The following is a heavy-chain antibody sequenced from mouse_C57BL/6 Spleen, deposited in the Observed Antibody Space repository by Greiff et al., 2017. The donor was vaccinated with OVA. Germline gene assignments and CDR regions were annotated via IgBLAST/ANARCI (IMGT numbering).Heavy chain of an antibody. CDR1: GFSLTSYG. V-gene: IGHV2-6*03. D-gene: IGHD1-1*01. CDR3: ARDRYYGSSYGAMDY. CDR2: IWSDGST. Sequence: VQGVESGPGLVAPSQGLSIPCTVSGFSLTSYGVHWVRQPPGKGLEWLVVIWSDGSTTYNSALKSRLSISKDNSKSQVFLKMNSLQTDDTAMYYCARDRYYGSSYGAMDYWGQGTSVTVSS. J-gene: IGHJ4*01.